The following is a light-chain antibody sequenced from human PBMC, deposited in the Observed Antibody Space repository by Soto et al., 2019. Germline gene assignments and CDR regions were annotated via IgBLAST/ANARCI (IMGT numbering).Light chain of an antibody. CDR2: DAS. CDR1: QSVSSY. J-gene: IGKJ2*01. V-gene: IGKV3-11*01. CDR3: QQRSNWPPRA. Sequence: EIVLTQSPATLSLSPGERATLSCRASQSVSSYLAWYQQKPGQAPRLLIYDASNRATGIPARFSGSGSGTHFPLTISSLEPEDFAVYYCQQRSNWPPRAFGQGTKLEIK.